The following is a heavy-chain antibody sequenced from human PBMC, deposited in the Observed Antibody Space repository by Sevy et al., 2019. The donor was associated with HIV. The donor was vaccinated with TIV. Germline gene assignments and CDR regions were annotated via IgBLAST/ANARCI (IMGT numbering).Heavy chain of an antibody. CDR2: MRQDGSEK. J-gene: IGHJ4*02. CDR3: ARGIYGSGSRLGLGY. V-gene: IGHV3-7*01. CDR1: GFTFSSYW. D-gene: IGHD3-10*01. Sequence: GGSLRLSCAASGFTFSSYWMTWVRQAPGKGLEWVANMRQDGSEKNYVDSVKGRFTISRDNAKNSLFLQMNSLRAEDTAVYYCARGIYGSGSRLGLGYWGQGTLVTVSS.